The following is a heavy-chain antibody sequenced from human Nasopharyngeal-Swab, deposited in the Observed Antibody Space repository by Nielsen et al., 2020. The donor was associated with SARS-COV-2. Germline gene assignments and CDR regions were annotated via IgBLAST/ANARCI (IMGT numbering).Heavy chain of an antibody. CDR2: INPSGGST. Sequence: ASVNVSCKASGYTFPSYYMHWVRQARGQGLEWMGIINPSGGSTSYAQKFQGRVTMTRDTSTSTVYMELSSLRSEDTAVYYRASFIVGAHRETYYGGMDVWGQGTTVTVSS. D-gene: IGHD1-26*01. V-gene: IGHV1-46*01. CDR1: GYTFPSYY. J-gene: IGHJ6*02. CDR3: ASFIVGAHRETYYGGMDV.